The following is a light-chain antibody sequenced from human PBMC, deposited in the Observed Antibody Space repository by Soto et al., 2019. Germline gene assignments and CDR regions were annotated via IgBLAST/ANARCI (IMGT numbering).Light chain of an antibody. CDR3: QQSYSSPLT. V-gene: IGKV1-39*01. Sequence: DIQLTQSPSSLSASAGDSVTITCRATQNIRSSLNWYQQKPGKAPKLLLYAASSLQSGVPSRFRGSGYGTDFTLSISSLQPEDFATYYCQQSYSSPLTFGGGTKVEIK. CDR1: QNIRSS. J-gene: IGKJ4*01. CDR2: AAS.